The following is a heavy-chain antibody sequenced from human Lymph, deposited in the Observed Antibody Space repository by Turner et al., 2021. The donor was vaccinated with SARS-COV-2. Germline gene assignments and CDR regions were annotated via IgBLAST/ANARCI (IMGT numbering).Heavy chain of an antibody. J-gene: IGHJ4*02. CDR2: IIPILGIA. CDR3: AGAGGGRYFYFDY. CDR1: GGTFSSHA. D-gene: IGHD1-26*01. V-gene: IGHV1-69*10. Sequence: QVQLVQSGAEVKKPGSSVKVSCKASGGTFSSHAISWVRQAPGQGLGWMGGIIPILGIANYAQKFQGRVTITGDKSTSTAYMGLSNRSSEDTAVYYCAGAGGGRYFYFDYWGQGTLVTVSS.